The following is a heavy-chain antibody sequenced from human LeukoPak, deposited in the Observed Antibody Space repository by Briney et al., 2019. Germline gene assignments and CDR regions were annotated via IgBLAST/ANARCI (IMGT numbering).Heavy chain of an antibody. CDR2: ISDSGSTK. V-gene: IGHV3-48*03. CDR1: GFTFSSYE. J-gene: IGHJ4*02. Sequence: GGSLRLSCAASGFTFSSYEMNWVRQAPGKGLEWVSYISDSGSTKYYADSVKGRFTISRDNAKNSVYLQMKSLRAEDTAVYYCVREGYYDSSGYLGVFNYWGQGTLVTVSS. D-gene: IGHD3-22*01. CDR3: VREGYYDSSGYLGVFNY.